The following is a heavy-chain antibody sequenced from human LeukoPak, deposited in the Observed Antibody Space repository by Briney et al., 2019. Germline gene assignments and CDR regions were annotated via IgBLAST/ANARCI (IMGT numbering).Heavy chain of an antibody. CDR3: ARDTAPSSDTALVLYYYYGMDV. CDR2: ISAYNGNT. Sequence: ASVKVSCKASGYTFTIYGISWVRQAPGQGLEWMGWISAYNGNTNYAQKLQGRVTMTTDTSTSTAYMELRSLRSDDTAVYYCARDTAPSSDTALVLYYYYGMDVWGQGTTVTVSS. J-gene: IGHJ6*02. CDR1: GYTFTIYG. D-gene: IGHD5-18*01. V-gene: IGHV1-18*01.